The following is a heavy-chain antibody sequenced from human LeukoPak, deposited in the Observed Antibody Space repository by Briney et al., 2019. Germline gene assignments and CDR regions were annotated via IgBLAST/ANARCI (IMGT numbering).Heavy chain of an antibody. D-gene: IGHD2-2*01. V-gene: IGHV3-7*01. CDR3: ARRARYCTSTSCDPIGAFGI. CDR1: GFTFSAYW. J-gene: IGHJ3*02. CDR2: IRLDGSDN. Sequence: GGSLRLSCVASGFTFSAYWMTWVRQAPGKGLDWVANIRLDGSDNYYVDSVRGRFTISRGNAKNSLYLQMNSLRAEDTAVYYCARRARYCTSTSCDPIGAFGIWGQGTMVTVSS.